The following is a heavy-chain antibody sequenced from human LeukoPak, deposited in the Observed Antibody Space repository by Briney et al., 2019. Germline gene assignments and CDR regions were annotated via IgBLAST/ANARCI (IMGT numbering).Heavy chain of an antibody. CDR2: IIPIFGTA. CDR3: AREVRRGCRASTSCSTGWFDP. V-gene: IGHV1-69*06. D-gene: IGHD2-2*01. CDR1: GGTFSSYA. J-gene: IGHJ5*02. Sequence: GASVKVSCKASGGTFSSYAISWVRQAPGQGLEWMGGIIPIFGTANYAQKFQGRVTITADKSTSTAYMELSSLRSEDTAVYYCAREVRRGCRASTSCSTGWFDPWGQGTLVTVSS.